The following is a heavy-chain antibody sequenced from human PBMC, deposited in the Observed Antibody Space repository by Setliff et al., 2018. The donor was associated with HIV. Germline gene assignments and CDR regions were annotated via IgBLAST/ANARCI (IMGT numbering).Heavy chain of an antibody. Sequence: PGGSLRLSCAASGFTFGSYAMHWVRQAPGKGLEWVAVISYDGSYKYYADSVKGRFTISRDNSKNTLYVQMNSLRADDTAVYYCVRDLTTIVTRKVFDIWGQGTMVTVS. CDR2: ISYDGSYK. CDR3: VRDLTTIVTRKVFDI. D-gene: IGHD4-4*01. CDR1: GFTFGSYA. V-gene: IGHV3-30*04. J-gene: IGHJ3*02.